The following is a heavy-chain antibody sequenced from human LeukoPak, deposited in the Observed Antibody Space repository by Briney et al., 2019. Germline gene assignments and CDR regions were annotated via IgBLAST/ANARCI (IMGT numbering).Heavy chain of an antibody. CDR2: INANSGGT. CDR3: ARPMVRGGYDFDP. J-gene: IGHJ5*02. D-gene: IGHD3-10*01. CDR1: GYTFTGYY. Sequence: ASVKVSCKASGYTFTGYYMHRVRQAPGQGREWMGWINANSGGTNYAQKFQGRVTMTRDTSISTAYMELSRLRSDDTAVYYCARPMVRGGYDFDPWGQGTLVTVSS. V-gene: IGHV1-2*02.